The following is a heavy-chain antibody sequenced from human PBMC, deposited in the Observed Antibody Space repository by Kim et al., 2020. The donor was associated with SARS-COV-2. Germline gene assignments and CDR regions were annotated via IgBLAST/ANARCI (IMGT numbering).Heavy chain of an antibody. D-gene: IGHD2-15*01. CDR2: ISSDGNNK. V-gene: IGHV3-30*03. CDR3: ARGGRVERWYYLYD. CDR1: EFTFTTYA. Sequence: GGSLRLSCAASEFTFTTYAMHWVRQAPGKGLEWVAVISSDGNNKYYADSVKGRFTISRDNSKNTLSLEMSRLRAEDTAVYYCARGGRVERWYYLYDWGQGTLVTVSS. J-gene: IGHJ4*02.